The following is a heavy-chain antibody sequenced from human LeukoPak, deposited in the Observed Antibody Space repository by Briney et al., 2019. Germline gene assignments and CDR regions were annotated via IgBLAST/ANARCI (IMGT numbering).Heavy chain of an antibody. V-gene: IGHV1-24*01. D-gene: IGHD6-13*01. Sequence: GASVKVSCKVSGYTLTELSMHWVRQAPGKGLEWMGGFDPEDGETIYAQKFQGRVTITEDTSTDTAYMELSSLRSEDTAVYYCARGGGAAADYSYYYMDVWGKGTTVTVSS. CDR2: FDPEDGET. J-gene: IGHJ6*03. CDR3: ARGGGAAADYSYYYMDV. CDR1: GYTLTELS.